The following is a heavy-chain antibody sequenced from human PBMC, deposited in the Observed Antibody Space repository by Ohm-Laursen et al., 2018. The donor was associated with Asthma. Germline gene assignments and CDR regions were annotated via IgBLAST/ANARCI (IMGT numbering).Heavy chain of an antibody. CDR1: GYTFSRYS. CDR3: AKDYIAGRAFDY. CDR2: ISTASTFI. D-gene: IGHD1-20*01. V-gene: IGHV3-21*01. J-gene: IGHJ4*02. Sequence: YLRLSCSASGYTFSRYSIHWVRQVPGKGLEWVASISTASTFIYYADSVRGRFTTSRDNAKNSVYLQMNSLRAEDTAVYYCAKDYIAGRAFDYWGQGTLVTVSS.